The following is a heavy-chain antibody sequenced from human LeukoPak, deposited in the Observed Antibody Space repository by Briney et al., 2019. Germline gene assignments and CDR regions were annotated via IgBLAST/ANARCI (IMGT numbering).Heavy chain of an antibody. D-gene: IGHD1-14*01. CDR2: IYHSGNT. CDR3: ARASLTADNWFDP. V-gene: IGHV4-38-2*02. J-gene: IGHJ5*02. CDR1: DYYINNGYY. Sequence: SETLSLTCRVSDYYINNGYYWGWIRQPPGKGLEWIGSIYHSGNTYYNPSLKSRVTMSVDTSKNQFSLKVSSVTAADTAVYYCARASLTADNWFDPWGQGTLVTVSS.